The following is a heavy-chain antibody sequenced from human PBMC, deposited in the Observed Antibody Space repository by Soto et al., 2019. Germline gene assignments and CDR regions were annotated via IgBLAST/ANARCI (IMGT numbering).Heavy chain of an antibody. J-gene: IGHJ6*02. Sequence: GESLKISCQGSGYRFTSYWIGWVRQMPGKGLEWMGIIYPGDSDTRYSLSFQGQVTISADKSISTAYLQWSSLKASDTAMYYCARPHTSSSDYYYGMDVWGQGTTVTVSS. CDR2: IYPGDSDT. V-gene: IGHV5-51*01. CDR3: ARPHTSSSDYYYGMDV. CDR1: GYRFTSYW. D-gene: IGHD6-6*01.